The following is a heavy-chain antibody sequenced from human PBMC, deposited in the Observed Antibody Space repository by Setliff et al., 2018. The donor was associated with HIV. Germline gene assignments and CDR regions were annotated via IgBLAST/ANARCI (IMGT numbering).Heavy chain of an antibody. CDR2: ISSSSSYI. D-gene: IGHD2-2*01. J-gene: IGHJ6*02. CDR1: GFTFSSYS. CDR3: ASSGYCSSTSCYDSYYYGMDV. Sequence: PGGSLRLSCAASGFTFSSYSMNWVRQAPGKGLEWVSSISSSSSYIYYADSVKGRFTISRDNAKNSLYLQMNSLRAEDTAVYYCASSGYCSSTSCYDSYYYGMDVWGQGTTVTVSS. V-gene: IGHV3-21*01.